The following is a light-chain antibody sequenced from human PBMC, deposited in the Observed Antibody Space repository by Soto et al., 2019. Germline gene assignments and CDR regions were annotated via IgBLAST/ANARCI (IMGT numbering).Light chain of an antibody. Sequence: DIQMTQSPSTLSGSVGDRVTITCRASQTISSWLAWYQQKPGKAPKLLIYKASTLKSGVPSRFSGSGSGTEFTLTIRSLQPDDFATYYCQNYNSYSGAFGQGTKVELK. J-gene: IGKJ1*01. CDR1: QTISSW. CDR3: QNYNSYSGA. CDR2: KAS. V-gene: IGKV1-5*03.